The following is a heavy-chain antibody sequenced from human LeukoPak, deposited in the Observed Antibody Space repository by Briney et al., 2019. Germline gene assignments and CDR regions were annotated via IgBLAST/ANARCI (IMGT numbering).Heavy chain of an antibody. J-gene: IGHJ4*02. CDR3: ANGPYDYVWGSYFDY. CDR1: GFTFSSYS. V-gene: IGHV3-23*01. Sequence: GGSLRLSCAASGFTFSSYSMNWVRQAPGKGLEWVSAISGSGGSTYYADSVKGRFTISRDNSKNTLYLQMNSLRAEDTAVYYCANGPYDYVWGSYFDYWGQGTLVTVSS. CDR2: ISGSGGST. D-gene: IGHD3-16*01.